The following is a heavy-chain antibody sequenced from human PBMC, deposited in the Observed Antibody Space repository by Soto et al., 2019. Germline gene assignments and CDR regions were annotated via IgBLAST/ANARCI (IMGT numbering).Heavy chain of an antibody. CDR1: GYTFTSYG. V-gene: IGHV1-18*01. CDR2: ISAYNGNT. Sequence: ASVKVSCKASGYTFTSYGISWVRQAPGQGLEWMGWISAYNGNTNYAQKLQGRVTITTDTSTSTAYMELRSLRSDDTAVYYCARDLDSSSWYDIDYWGQGTLVTVYS. J-gene: IGHJ4*02. CDR3: ARDLDSSSWYDIDY. D-gene: IGHD6-13*01.